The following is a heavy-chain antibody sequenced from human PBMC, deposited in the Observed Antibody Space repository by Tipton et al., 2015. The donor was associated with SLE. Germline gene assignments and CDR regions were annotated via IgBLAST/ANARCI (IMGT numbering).Heavy chain of an antibody. V-gene: IGHV4-4*08. CDR1: GGSISSYY. J-gene: IGHJ5*02. CDR2: IYTSGST. CDR3: ARDRGSSWHNWFDP. D-gene: IGHD6-13*01. Sequence: LRLSCTVSGGSISSYYWSWIRQPPGKGLEWIGYIYTSGSTNYNPSLKRRVTMSVDMSKNQFSLKLSSVTAADTAVYYCARDRGSSWHNWFDPWGQGTLVTVSS.